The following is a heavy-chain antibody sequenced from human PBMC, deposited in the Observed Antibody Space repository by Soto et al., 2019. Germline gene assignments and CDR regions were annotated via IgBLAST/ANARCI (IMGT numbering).Heavy chain of an antibody. CDR2: INPSGGST. V-gene: IGHV1-46*01. Sequence: ASVKVSCKASGYTFTSYYMHWVRQAPGQGLEWMGIINPSGGSTSYAQKFQGRVTMTRDTSTSTVYMELSSLRSEDTAVYYCARVGTIFGVVISYYGMDVWGQGTTVTVSS. CDR1: GYTFTSYY. J-gene: IGHJ6*02. D-gene: IGHD3-3*01. CDR3: ARVGTIFGVVISYYGMDV.